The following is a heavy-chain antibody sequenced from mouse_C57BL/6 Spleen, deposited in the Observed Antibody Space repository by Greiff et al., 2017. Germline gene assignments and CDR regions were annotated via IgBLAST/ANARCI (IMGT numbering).Heavy chain of an antibody. CDR2: ISSGSSTN. CDR3: ARRDGSGFYAMDY. Sequence: EVQLVESGGGLVKPGGSLKLSCAASGFTFSDYGMHWVRQAPEKGLEWVAYISSGSSTNYYADTVKGRFTISRDNAKSTLFLQMTSLRSEDTAMYYCARRDGSGFYAMDYWGQGTSVTVSS. D-gene: IGHD1-1*01. J-gene: IGHJ4*01. CDR1: GFTFSDYG. V-gene: IGHV5-17*01.